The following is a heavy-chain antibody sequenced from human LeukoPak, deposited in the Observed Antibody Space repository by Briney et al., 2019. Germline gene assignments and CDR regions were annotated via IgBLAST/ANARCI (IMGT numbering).Heavy chain of an antibody. CDR2: IYHSGST. CDR3: ARSTPRDAFDI. CDR1: GYSISSGYY. D-gene: IGHD2-2*01. J-gene: IGHJ3*02. Sequence: SETLSLTCAVSGYSISSGYYWGWIRQPPGKGLEWIGSIYHSGSTYYNPSLKSRVTISIDTPKNQFSLKLGSVTAADTAVYYCARSTPRDAFDIWGQGTMVTVSS. V-gene: IGHV4-38-2*01.